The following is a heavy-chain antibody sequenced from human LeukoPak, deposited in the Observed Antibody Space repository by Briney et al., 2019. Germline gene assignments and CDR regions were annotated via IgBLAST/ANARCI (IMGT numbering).Heavy chain of an antibody. CDR2: INHRGDA. Sequence: PSETLSLTCAVYGGSFSSYYWSWIRQSPGKGLEWIAEINHRGDANHNASVKSRVTISVDTSKNQFSLKLTSLTAADTAVYFCARGPTISETGYFDSWGQGTLVTVSS. CDR1: GGSFSSYY. D-gene: IGHD1-1*01. CDR3: ARGPTISETGYFDS. J-gene: IGHJ4*03. V-gene: IGHV4-34*01.